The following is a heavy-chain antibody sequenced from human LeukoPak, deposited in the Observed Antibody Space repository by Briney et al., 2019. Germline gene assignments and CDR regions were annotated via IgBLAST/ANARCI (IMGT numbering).Heavy chain of an antibody. D-gene: IGHD3-10*01. V-gene: IGHV3-33*06. J-gene: IGHJ4*02. CDR1: GFTFSSYG. Sequence: GRSLRLSCAASGFTFSSYGMHWVRQAPGKGLEWVAVIWYDGSNKYYADSVKGRFTISRDNSKNTLYLQMNSLRAEDTAVYYCAKDHDERFGEFSFDYWGQGTLVTVSS. CDR3: AKDHDERFGEFSFDY. CDR2: IWYDGSNK.